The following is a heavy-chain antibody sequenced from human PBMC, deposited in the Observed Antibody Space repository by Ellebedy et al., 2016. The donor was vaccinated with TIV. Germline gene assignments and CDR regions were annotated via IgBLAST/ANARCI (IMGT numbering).Heavy chain of an antibody. CDR2: IDPSDSNI. CDR1: GYNFSSYW. D-gene: IGHD3-22*01. CDR3: ARYDSSGHFYYYYGMDV. V-gene: IGHV5-10-1*01. Sequence: GESLKISCQASGYNFSSYWINWVRQMPGKGLEWMGRIDPSDSNINYSTSFQGHVTISADKSISTAYLHWSSLKASDTAMYYCARYDSSGHFYYYYGMDVWGQGTTVTVSS. J-gene: IGHJ6*02.